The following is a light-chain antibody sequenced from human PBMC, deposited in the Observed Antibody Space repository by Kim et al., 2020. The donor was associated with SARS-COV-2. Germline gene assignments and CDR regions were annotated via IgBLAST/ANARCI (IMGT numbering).Light chain of an antibody. CDR2: GKN. CDR1: SLRSYY. J-gene: IGLJ2*01. V-gene: IGLV3-19*01. Sequence: VALGQTVSITCQGDSLRSYYATWYQQKPGQAPILVIYGKNNRPSGIPDRFSGSSSGNTASLTITGTQAGDETDYYCNSRDSNDNVVFGGGTQLTVL. CDR3: NSRDSNDNVV.